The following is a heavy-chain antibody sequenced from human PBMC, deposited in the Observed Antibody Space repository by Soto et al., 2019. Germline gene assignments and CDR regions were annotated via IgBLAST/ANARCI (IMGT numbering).Heavy chain of an antibody. Sequence: SETLSLTCTVSGGSISSYYWSWIRQPPGKGLEWIGYIYYSGSTNYNPSLKSRVTISVDTSKNQFSLKLSSVTAADTAVYYCARALAYDFWSGYGYYYYGMDVWGQGTTVT. J-gene: IGHJ6*02. CDR2: IYYSGST. V-gene: IGHV4-59*01. D-gene: IGHD3-3*01. CDR1: GGSISSYY. CDR3: ARALAYDFWSGYGYYYYGMDV.